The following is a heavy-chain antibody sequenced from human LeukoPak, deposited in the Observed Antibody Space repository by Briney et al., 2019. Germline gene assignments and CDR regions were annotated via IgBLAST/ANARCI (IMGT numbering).Heavy chain of an antibody. D-gene: IGHD3-10*01. V-gene: IGHV4-34*01. CDR1: GGSFSGYY. CDR2: INHSGST. CDR3: ARLAPMVRGVPRYYFDY. Sequence: SETLSLTCAVYGGSFSGYYWSWIRQPPGKGLEWIGEINHSGSTNYNPSLKGRVTISVDTSKNQFSLKLSSVTAADTAVYYCARLAPMVRGVPRYYFDYWGQGTLVTVSS. J-gene: IGHJ4*02.